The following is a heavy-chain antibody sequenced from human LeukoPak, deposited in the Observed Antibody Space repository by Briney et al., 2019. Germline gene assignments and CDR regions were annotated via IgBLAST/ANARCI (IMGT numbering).Heavy chain of an antibody. Sequence: ASVKVSCKASGYTFTSYGISWVRQAPGQGLEWMGWISAYNGNTNYAQKLQGRVTMTTDTSTSTAYMELRSLRSDDTAVYYCARGPRRGLWFGELLYSHWGQGTLVTVSS. V-gene: IGHV1-18*01. D-gene: IGHD3-10*01. CDR3: ARGPRRGLWFGELLYSH. CDR2: ISAYNGNT. CDR1: GYTFTSYG. J-gene: IGHJ4*02.